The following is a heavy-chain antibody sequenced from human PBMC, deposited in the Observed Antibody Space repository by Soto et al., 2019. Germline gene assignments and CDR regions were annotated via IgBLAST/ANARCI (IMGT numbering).Heavy chain of an antibody. V-gene: IGHV3-53*01. J-gene: IGHJ4*02. D-gene: IGHD6-19*01. Sequence: EVQLVESGGGXXXXXXXLRLSCAASGFTVSSKYMTWVRQAPGKGLEWVSVIYGGGTTYYADSVKGRFTISRDNSKNTLYRPMDSVRVEDTAVYYCVQTPGWPGFDFCGQGTLVTVSS. CDR3: VQTPGWPGFDF. CDR1: GFTVSSKY. CDR2: IYGGGTT.